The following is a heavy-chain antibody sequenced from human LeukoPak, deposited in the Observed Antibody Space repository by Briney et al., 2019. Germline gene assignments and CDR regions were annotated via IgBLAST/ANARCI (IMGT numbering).Heavy chain of an antibody. CDR1: GYTFTNYG. CDR3: ARYSSMFRGVTTSDY. CDR2: SAYNGNT. J-gene: IGHJ4*02. V-gene: IGHV1-18*01. Sequence: ASVKVSFKASGYTFTNYGFNWVRQAPGQGLEWMGNSAYNGNTNDAQKFQDRVTLTTDTSTSTAYMELRSLRSDDTAVYYCARYSSMFRGVTTSDYWGQGTLVTVSS. D-gene: IGHD3-10*01.